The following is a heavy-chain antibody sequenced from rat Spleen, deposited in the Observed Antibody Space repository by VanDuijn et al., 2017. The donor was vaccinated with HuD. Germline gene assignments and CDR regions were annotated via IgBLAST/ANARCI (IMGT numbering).Heavy chain of an antibody. CDR2: IWGDGST. CDR3: TSPFRWFAY. J-gene: IGHJ3*01. CDR1: GFSLISYA. Sequence: QVQLKESGPGLVQPSQTLSLTCTVSGFSLISYAVNWVRQPPGKGLEWMGGIWGDGSTKYNSVLKSRLSISRDTSKSQVFLKMNSLHTEDTAIYFCTSPFRWFAYWGQGTLVTVSS. V-gene: IGHV2-13*01.